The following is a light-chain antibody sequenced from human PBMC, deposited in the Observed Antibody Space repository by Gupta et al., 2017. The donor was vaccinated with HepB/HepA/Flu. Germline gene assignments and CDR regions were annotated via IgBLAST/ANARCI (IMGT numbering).Light chain of an antibody. V-gene: IGLV2-8*01. Sequence: SALTQPPSASGSPGQSVTISCTGTGSDVGSSKYVSWYQQHPGKAPKLMIYEVSKRRSGVPDRFSGSKYATTASMTVTGLQAEDEADYYWSSEAVSSDIFVFGTGTKVTVL. CDR2: EVS. J-gene: IGLJ1*01. CDR1: GSDVGSSKY. CDR3: SSEAVSSDIFV.